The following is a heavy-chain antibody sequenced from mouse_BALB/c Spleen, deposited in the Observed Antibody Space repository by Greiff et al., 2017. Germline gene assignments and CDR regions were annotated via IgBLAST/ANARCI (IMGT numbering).Heavy chain of an antibody. CDR1: GYTFTSYW. V-gene: IGHV1-87*01. CDR2: IYPGDGDT. Sequence: VQLQQSGAELARPGASVKLSCKASGYTFTSYWMQWVKQRPGQGLEWIGAIYPGDGDTRYTQKCKGKATLTADKSSSTAYMQLSSLASEDSAVYYCARSPPNYGSSSYAMDYWGQGTSVTVSS. CDR3: ARSPPNYGSSSYAMDY. J-gene: IGHJ4*01. D-gene: IGHD1-1*01.